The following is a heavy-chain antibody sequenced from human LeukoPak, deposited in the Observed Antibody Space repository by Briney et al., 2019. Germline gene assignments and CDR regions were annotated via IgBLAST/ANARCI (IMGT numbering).Heavy chain of an antibody. CDR3: TRDPVYDY. CDR2: IRSKTYGGTT. CDR1: GLTFGDDA. V-gene: IGHV3-49*04. D-gene: IGHD5/OR15-5a*01. Sequence: GGSLRLSCTASGLTFGDDAMSWVRQAPGKGLEWVGFIRSKTYGGTTEYAASVKGRFTISRDDSKSNAYLQMNSLKTEDTAVYYCTRDPVYDYWGQGTLVTVSS. J-gene: IGHJ4*02.